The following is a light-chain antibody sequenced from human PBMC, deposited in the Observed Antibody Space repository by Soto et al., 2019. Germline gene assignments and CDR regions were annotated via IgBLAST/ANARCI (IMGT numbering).Light chain of an antibody. V-gene: IGKV3-11*01. CDR2: GAS. CDR3: QQYDTTPWT. Sequence: EIVLTQSPATLSLSPGERATLSCRASQSVSSYLAWYQQKPGHGPRLLIYGASRRATGIPDRFSAIESGTDFTVTISPLEPEDFAVYFCQQYDTTPWTFGQGTKVDIK. CDR1: QSVSSY. J-gene: IGKJ1*01.